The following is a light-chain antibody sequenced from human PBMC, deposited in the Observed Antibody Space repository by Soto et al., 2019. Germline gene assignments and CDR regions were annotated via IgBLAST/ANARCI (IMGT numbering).Light chain of an antibody. J-gene: IGLJ2*01. Sequence: QSALTQPPSASGSPGQSVTISCSGTSSDVGGYNYVSWYQQHPGKAPKLMIYEVSKRPSGVPDRFSGSKSGNTASLSVSGLQAEDEADYYCSSYAGSSHLVFGGVTDLTVL. CDR1: SSDVGGYNY. V-gene: IGLV2-8*01. CDR2: EVS. CDR3: SSYAGSSHLV.